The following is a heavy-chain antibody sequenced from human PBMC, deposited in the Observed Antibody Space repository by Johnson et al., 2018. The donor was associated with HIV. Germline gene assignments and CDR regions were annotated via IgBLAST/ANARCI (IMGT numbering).Heavy chain of an antibody. CDR1: GFTFDDNG. J-gene: IGHJ3*02. CDR3: ARGQHVIGWCDVFDI. D-gene: IGHD6-19*01. V-gene: IGHV3-20*04. CDR2: INWNGGST. Sequence: VQLVESGGGVVRPGGSLRLSCAASGFTFDDNGMSWVRQAPGKGLEWVSGINWNGGSTGYADSVKGRFTISRDNAKNSLYLQMDSLTAEDTAGYYCARGQHVIGWCDVFDIWGQGTVVTVSS.